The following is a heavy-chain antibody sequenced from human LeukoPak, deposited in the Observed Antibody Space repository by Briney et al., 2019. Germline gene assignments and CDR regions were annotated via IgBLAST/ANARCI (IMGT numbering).Heavy chain of an antibody. CDR3: AKDLRSGYSYGYLHYYYGMDV. Sequence: PGESLRLSCAASGFTFNTYTMNWVRQAPGKGLEWVSTISGSGGSIYYADSVKGRFTISRDNSKNTLYLQMNSLRAEDTAVYYCAKDLRSGYSYGYLHYYYGMDVWGQGTTVTVSS. J-gene: IGHJ6*02. V-gene: IGHV3-23*01. CDR2: ISGSGGSI. CDR1: GFTFNTYT. D-gene: IGHD5-18*01.